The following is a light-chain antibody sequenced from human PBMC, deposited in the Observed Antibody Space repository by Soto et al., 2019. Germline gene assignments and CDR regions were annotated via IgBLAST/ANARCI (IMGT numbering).Light chain of an antibody. CDR3: QQYYNWPLT. J-gene: IGKJ4*01. CDR1: QTVSTS. CDR2: GAS. Sequence: EIVMTQSPATLSVSPGERATLSCRTSQTVSTSLAWYQQKPGQAPRLLIYGASTRATGIPARFSGGGSGTEFSLTISSLQSEDFALYYCQQYYNWPLTVGGGTKVDIK. V-gene: IGKV3-15*01.